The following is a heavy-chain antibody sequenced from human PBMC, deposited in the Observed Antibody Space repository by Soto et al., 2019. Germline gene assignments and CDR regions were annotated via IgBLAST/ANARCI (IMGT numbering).Heavy chain of an antibody. CDR1: GYTFTSSY. D-gene: IGHD2-2*01. V-gene: IGHV1-46*01. CDR2: INPSGGST. J-gene: IGHJ6*02. Sequence: QVQLVQSGAEVKKPGASVKVSCKASGYTFTSSYMHWVRQAPGQGFEWMGIINPSGGSTSYAQKFRGRVTITRDTYTSAVDMELSSLSHEDTAVYYCARAVFCSSPSGHRACGMDVWGHGTTVTVSS. CDR3: ARAVFCSSPSGHRACGMDV.